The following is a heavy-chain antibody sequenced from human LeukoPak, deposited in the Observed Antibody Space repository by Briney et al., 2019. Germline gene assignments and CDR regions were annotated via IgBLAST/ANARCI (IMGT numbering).Heavy chain of an antibody. D-gene: IGHD1-7*01. V-gene: IGHV4-39*07. CDR1: GGSISSSSYY. J-gene: IGHJ4*02. Sequence: SETLSLTCTVSGGSISSSSYYWGWIRQPPGKGLEWIGRIYTSGSTNYNPSLKSRVTMSVDTSKNQFSLKLSSVTAADTAVYYCARDRGGGNWNYDYWGQGTLVTVSS. CDR2: IYTSGST. CDR3: ARDRGGGNWNYDY.